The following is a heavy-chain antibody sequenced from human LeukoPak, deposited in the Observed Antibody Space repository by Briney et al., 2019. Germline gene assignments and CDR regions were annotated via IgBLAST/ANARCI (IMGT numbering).Heavy chain of an antibody. Sequence: PGRSLRLSCTASGFTFGDHAMSWVCQAPGKGLEWVGFIRSKAYGGTTEYAASVKGRFTISRDDSKSIAYLQMNSLKIEDTAVYYCTRGPTQWLYYGMDVWGQGTTVTVSS. CDR2: IRSKAYGGTT. V-gene: IGHV3-49*04. CDR1: GFTFGDHA. J-gene: IGHJ6*02. CDR3: TRGPTQWLYYGMDV. D-gene: IGHD5-24*01.